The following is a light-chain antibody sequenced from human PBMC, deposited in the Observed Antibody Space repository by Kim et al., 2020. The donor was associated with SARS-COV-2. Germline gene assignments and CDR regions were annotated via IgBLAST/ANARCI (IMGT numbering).Light chain of an antibody. V-gene: IGKV3-20*01. CDR3: QQYGNSPIT. Sequence: SPGERATLSSRASQSVSSPYLAWYQQKPGQAPRLLIYDTSSRATGIPVRFSGSGSGTDFTLTINRLEPEDFAVYYCQQYGNSPITFGPGTKVDIK. CDR2: DTS. J-gene: IGKJ3*01. CDR1: QSVSSPY.